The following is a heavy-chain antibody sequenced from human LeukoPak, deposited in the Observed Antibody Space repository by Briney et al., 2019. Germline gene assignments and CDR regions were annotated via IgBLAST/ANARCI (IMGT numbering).Heavy chain of an antibody. V-gene: IGHV3-53*01. CDR3: AKESPSAGLEY. CDR1: GFTFSDYY. Sequence: GGSLRLSCAASGFTFSDYYMSWIRRAPGKGLEWVSVFYNTGYTYYADSVKGRFTISRDHSKNTLYLQMNTLRAEDTAVYYRAKESPSAGLEYWGQGTLVTVSS. J-gene: IGHJ4*02. D-gene: IGHD3-3*01. CDR2: FYNTGYT.